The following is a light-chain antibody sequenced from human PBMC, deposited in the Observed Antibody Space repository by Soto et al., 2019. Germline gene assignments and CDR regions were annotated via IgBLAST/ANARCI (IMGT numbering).Light chain of an antibody. CDR3: QQRSNWIT. J-gene: IGKJ5*01. V-gene: IGKV3D-20*02. CDR1: QTVSSNY. Sequence: EIILTHSPDTLSLSPGERATLSCRASQTVSSNYLAWCQQRPGQAPRLLIYDASYRATDIPPRFSGSGSGTDFTLTISSLEPEDFAVYYCQQRSNWITFGQGTRLEIK. CDR2: DAS.